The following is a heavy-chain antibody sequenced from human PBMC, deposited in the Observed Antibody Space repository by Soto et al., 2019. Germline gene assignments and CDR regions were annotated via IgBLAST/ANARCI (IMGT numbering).Heavy chain of an antibody. CDR2: IDWDDDK. V-gene: IGHV2-70*01. Sequence: SGPTLVNPTQTLTLTCTFSGFSLSTSGMCVSWIRQPPGKALEWLAPIDWDDDKYYSTSLKTRLTISKDTSKNQVVLTMTNMDPVDTATYYCARTPMLGYSGYDVFSGMDVWGQGTTVTVSS. CDR3: ARTPMLGYSGYDVFSGMDV. J-gene: IGHJ6*02. CDR1: GFSLSTSGMC. D-gene: IGHD5-12*01.